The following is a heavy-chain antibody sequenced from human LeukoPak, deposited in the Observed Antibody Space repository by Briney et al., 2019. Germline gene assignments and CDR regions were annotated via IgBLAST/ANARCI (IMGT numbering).Heavy chain of an antibody. J-gene: IGHJ6*03. Sequence: PGGSLRLSCAASRFTFSSYWMSWVRQAPGKGLEWVANIKQDGSEKYYVDSVKGRFTISRDNAKNSLYLQMNSLRAEDAAVYYCARAVDTAVYYYYYMDVWGKGTTVTISS. CDR1: RFTFSSYW. D-gene: IGHD5-18*01. CDR3: ARAVDTAVYYYYYMDV. CDR2: IKQDGSEK. V-gene: IGHV3-7*01.